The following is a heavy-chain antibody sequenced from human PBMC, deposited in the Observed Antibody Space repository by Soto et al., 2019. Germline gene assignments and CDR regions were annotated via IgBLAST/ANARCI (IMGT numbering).Heavy chain of an antibody. CDR2: ISVGGGSA. CDR1: GFTFSDYV. CDR3: VKVRAQKLILGIWIDP. V-gene: IGHV3-23*01. J-gene: IGHJ5*02. D-gene: IGHD3-10*01. Sequence: GGYLRLSCVASGFTFSDYVMTWVRQAPEKGLEWVSTISVGGGSAYYADSVKGRFAISRDNSKNTLYLQRNSLRAEDTAVYYCVKVRAQKLILGIWIDPRGPGTLVTGSS.